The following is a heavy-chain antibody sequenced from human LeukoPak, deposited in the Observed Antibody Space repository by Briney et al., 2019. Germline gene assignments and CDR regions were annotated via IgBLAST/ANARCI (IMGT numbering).Heavy chain of an antibody. Sequence: SETLSLTCAVYGGSFSGYYWSWIRQPPGKGLEWIGEINHSGSTNYNPSLKSRVTISVDTSKNQFSLKLSSVTAADTAVYYCARQSGPSVFWSGYYPYYFDYWGQGTLVTVSS. D-gene: IGHD3-3*01. V-gene: IGHV4-34*01. CDR2: INHSGST. J-gene: IGHJ4*02. CDR1: GGSFSGYY. CDR3: ARQSGPSVFWSGYYPYYFDY.